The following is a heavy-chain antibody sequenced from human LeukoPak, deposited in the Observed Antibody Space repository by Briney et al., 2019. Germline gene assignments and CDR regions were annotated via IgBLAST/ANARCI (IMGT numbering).Heavy chain of an antibody. D-gene: IGHD5/OR15-5a*01. CDR1: GGSISSYY. CDR3: ARGHSTHLAFDY. V-gene: IGHV4-59*01. J-gene: IGHJ4*02. Sequence: SETLSLTCTVSGGSISSYYWSWIRQPPGKGLEWIGYIYHSGSTNYNPSLKSRVTISVDTSKNQFSLKLSSVTAADTAVYYCARGHSTHLAFDYWGQGTLVTVSS. CDR2: IYHSGST.